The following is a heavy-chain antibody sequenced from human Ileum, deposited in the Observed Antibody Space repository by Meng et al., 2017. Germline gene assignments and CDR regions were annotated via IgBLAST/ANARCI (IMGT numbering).Heavy chain of an antibody. V-gene: IGHV5-51*01. CDR2: IYPGDSDT. J-gene: IGHJ4*02. D-gene: IGHD1-26*01. Sequence: GGSLRLSCKASGYSFTSYWIGWVRQMPGKGLEWMGIIYPGDSDTRYSPSFQGQVTISADKSISTAYLQWSSLKASDTAMYYCARSGGSHSPLRDYWGQGTLVTSPQ. CDR3: ARSGGSHSPLRDY. CDR1: GYSFTSYW.